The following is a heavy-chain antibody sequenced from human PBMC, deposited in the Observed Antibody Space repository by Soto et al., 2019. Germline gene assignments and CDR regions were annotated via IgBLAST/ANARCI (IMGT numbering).Heavy chain of an antibody. CDR3: ARMGDYYYYGMDV. D-gene: IGHD3-16*01. CDR1: GGTFSSYA. CDR2: IIPIFGTA. J-gene: IGHJ6*02. V-gene: IGHV1-69*13. Sequence: ASVKVSCKASGGTFSSYAISWVRQAPGQGLEWMGGIIPIFGTANYAQKFQGRVTITADESTSTAYMELSSLRSEDTAVYYCARMGDYYYYGMDVWGQGTTVTVSS.